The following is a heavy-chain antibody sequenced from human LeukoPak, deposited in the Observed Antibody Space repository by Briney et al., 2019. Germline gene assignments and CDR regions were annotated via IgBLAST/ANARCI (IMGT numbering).Heavy chain of an antibody. J-gene: IGHJ4*02. V-gene: IGHV4-34*01. D-gene: IGHD3-22*01. CDR3: ARAYYYDSSGYYYFDY. CDR2: INHSGST. CDR1: GGSFSGYY. Sequence: SETLSLTCAVYGGSFSGYYWSWIRQPLGKGLEWIGEINHSGSTNYNPSLKSRVTISVDTSKNQFSLKLSSVTAADTAVYYCARAYYYDSSGYYYFDYWGQGTLVTVSS.